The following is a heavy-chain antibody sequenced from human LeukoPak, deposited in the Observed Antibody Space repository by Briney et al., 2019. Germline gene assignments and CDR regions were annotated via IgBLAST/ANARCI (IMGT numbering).Heavy chain of an antibody. CDR1: GFTFSSYS. V-gene: IGHV3-21*01. D-gene: IGHD2-2*01. Sequence: GGSLRLSCAASGFTFSSYSMNWVRQAPGKGLEWASSISSSSSYIYYADSVKGRFTISRDNAKNSLYLQMNSLRAEDTAVHYCARDNQPSSGDAFDIWGQGTMVTVSS. CDR3: ARDNQPSSGDAFDI. CDR2: ISSSSSYI. J-gene: IGHJ3*02.